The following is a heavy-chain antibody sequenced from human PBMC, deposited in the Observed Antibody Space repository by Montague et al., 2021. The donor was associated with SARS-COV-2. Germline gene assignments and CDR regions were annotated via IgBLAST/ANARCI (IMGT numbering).Heavy chain of an antibody. CDR2: IYYSGST. CDR3: ARGSGRFDVDLAY. D-gene: IGHD3-9*01. Sequence: SETLSLTCTVSGDSFNTYYWGWVRQPPGKGLEWIGYIYYSGSTNYNPSLKSRVTISLDTSNNQFSLTLTSMTAADTAVYYCARGSGRFDVDLAYWGQGALVAVSP. V-gene: IGHV4-59*13. CDR1: GDSFNTYY. J-gene: IGHJ4*02.